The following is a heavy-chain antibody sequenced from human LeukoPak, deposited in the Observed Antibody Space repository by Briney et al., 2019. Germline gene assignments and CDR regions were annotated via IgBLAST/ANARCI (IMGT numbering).Heavy chain of an antibody. Sequence: PSETLSLTCAVYGGSFSGYYWSWIRQPPGKGLEWIGEINHSGSTNYNPSLKSRVTISVDTSKNQFSLKLSSVAAADPAVYYCARVGVPAARRYYYYYMDVWGKGTTVTVSS. CDR3: ARVGVPAARRYYYYYMDV. J-gene: IGHJ6*03. CDR2: INHSGST. D-gene: IGHD2-2*01. V-gene: IGHV4-34*01. CDR1: GGSFSGYY.